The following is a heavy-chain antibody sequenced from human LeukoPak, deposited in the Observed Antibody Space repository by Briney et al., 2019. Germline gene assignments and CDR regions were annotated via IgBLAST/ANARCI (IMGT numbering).Heavy chain of an antibody. CDR3: ARELLGAPTPGAY. CDR2: VHKTGKT. J-gene: IGHJ4*02. Sequence: PSDTLALTCALSTVSGSRGRWWMWVRQPPGEGLERIGEVHKTGKTNYNPSLKTRVTISIDASKNQLSLELTSVTAADAAVYYCARELLGAPTPGAYWGQGTRVTVSS. CDR1: TVSGSRGRW. V-gene: IGHV4-4*02. D-gene: IGHD7-27*01.